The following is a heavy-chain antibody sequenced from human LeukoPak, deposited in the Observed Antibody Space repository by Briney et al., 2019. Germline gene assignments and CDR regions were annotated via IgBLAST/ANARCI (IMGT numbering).Heavy chain of an antibody. CDR3: ASTLRYFDWLLYPYYFDY. CDR1: GFTFSSYW. J-gene: IGHJ4*02. Sequence: GGSLRLSCAASGFTFSSYWISWVRQAPGKGLEWVANIKQDGSEKYYVDSVKGRFTISRDNAKNSLYLQMNSLRAEDTAVYYCASTLRYFDWLLYPYYFDYWGQGTLVTVSS. D-gene: IGHD3-9*01. CDR2: IKQDGSEK. V-gene: IGHV3-7*01.